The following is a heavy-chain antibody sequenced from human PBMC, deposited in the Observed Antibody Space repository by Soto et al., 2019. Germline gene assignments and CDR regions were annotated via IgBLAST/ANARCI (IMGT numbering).Heavy chain of an antibody. CDR3: ARAVKYGDYYYYYMDV. CDR1: GGSISSYY. Sequence: QVQLQESGPGLVKPSETLSLTCSVSGGSISSYYWTWIRQPPGKRLEWIGYIYYSGSTNYNPTLKIRVTISVETTKNRFSLKLNSATAADTAVYYCARAVKYGDYYYYYMDVWGKGTTVTVSS. V-gene: IGHV4-59*01. J-gene: IGHJ6*03. D-gene: IGHD4-17*01. CDR2: IYYSGST.